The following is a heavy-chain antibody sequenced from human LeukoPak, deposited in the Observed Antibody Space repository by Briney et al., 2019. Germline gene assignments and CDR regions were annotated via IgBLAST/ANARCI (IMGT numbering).Heavy chain of an antibody. D-gene: IGHD6-6*01. Sequence: SETLSLTCTVSGGSISSYYWSWIRQPPGKGLEWIGYIYYSGSTNYNPSLKSRVTISVDTSKNQFSLKLTSVTAADTAVYYCARAMSIAARLQTIFDYWGQGTLGTVSS. CDR1: GGSISSYY. CDR3: ARAMSIAARLQTIFDY. J-gene: IGHJ4*02. CDR2: IYYSGST. V-gene: IGHV4-59*08.